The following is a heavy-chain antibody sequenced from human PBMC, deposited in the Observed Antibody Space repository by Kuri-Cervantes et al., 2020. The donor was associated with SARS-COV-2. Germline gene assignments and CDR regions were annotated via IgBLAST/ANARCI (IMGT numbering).Heavy chain of an antibody. V-gene: IGHV1-24*01. CDR1: GYTLTELS. CDR2: FDPEDGET. Sequence: ASVKVSCKVSGYTLTELSMHWVRQAPGKGLEWMGGFDPEDGETIYAQKFQGRVTMTEDTSTDTAYMELSSLRSEDTAVYYCATAPPMTTVTNNWFDPWGQGTLVTVSS. CDR3: ATAPPMTTVTNNWFDP. D-gene: IGHD4-11*01. J-gene: IGHJ5*02.